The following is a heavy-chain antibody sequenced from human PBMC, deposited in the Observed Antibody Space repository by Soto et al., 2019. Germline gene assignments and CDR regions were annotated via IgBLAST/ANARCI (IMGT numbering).Heavy chain of an antibody. CDR2: IYPGDSDT. J-gene: IGHJ3*02. V-gene: IGHV5-51*01. CDR1: GYSFTSYW. D-gene: IGHD3-22*01. CDR3: ARHGSTMIVEDDAFDI. Sequence: GESLKISCKGSGYSFTSYWIGWVRQMPGKGLEWMGIIYPGDSDTRYSPSFQGQVTISADKSISTAYLQWSSLKASDTAMYYCARHGSTMIVEDDAFDIWGQGTMVTVSS.